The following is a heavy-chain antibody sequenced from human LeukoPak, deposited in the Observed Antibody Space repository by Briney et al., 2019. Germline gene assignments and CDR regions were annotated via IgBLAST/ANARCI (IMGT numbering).Heavy chain of an antibody. CDR3: ARISLTTGSYYYYYMDV. D-gene: IGHD4-17*01. Sequence: GGSLRLSCAASGFTFDDYGMSWVRQAPGKGLEWVSGINWNGGSTGYADSVRGRFIISRDNAKNSLYLQMNSLRAEDTALYYCARISLTTGSYYYYYMDVWGKGTTVTVSS. CDR1: GFTFDDYG. V-gene: IGHV3-20*04. J-gene: IGHJ6*03. CDR2: INWNGGST.